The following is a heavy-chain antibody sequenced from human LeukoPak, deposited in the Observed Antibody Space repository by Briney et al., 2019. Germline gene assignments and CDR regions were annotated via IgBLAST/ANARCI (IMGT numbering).Heavy chain of an antibody. Sequence: SVKVSCKASGFTFTSSAMQWVRQARGQRLEWIGWIVVGSGNTNYAQKFQERVTITRDMSTSTAYMELSSLRSEDTAVYYCAADGDLLGGSSWLNDAFDIWGQGTMVTVSS. CDR3: AADGDLLGGSSWLNDAFDI. CDR1: GFTFTSSA. J-gene: IGHJ3*02. V-gene: IGHV1-58*02. CDR2: IVVGSGNT. D-gene: IGHD6-13*01.